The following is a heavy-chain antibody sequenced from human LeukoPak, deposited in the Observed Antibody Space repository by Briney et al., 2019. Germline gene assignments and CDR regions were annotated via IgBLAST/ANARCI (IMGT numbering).Heavy chain of an antibody. Sequence: ASVKVSCKASGYTFTSYDINWVRQTTGQGLEWMGWVNPSSANTGYAQKFQGRVTMTRNTSISTAYMELSSLRSEDTAVYYCARPLTMVRGVKGTFDIWGQGTMVTVSS. J-gene: IGHJ3*02. D-gene: IGHD3-10*01. CDR3: ARPLTMVRGVKGTFDI. CDR1: GYTFTSYD. CDR2: VNPSSANT. V-gene: IGHV1-8*01.